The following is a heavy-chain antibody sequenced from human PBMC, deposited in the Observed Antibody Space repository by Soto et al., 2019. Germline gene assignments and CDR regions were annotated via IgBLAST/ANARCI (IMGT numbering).Heavy chain of an antibody. D-gene: IGHD6-19*01. CDR1: GDSYSISTYS. CDR3: AGMPYTSGLRFDP. CDR2: IYQSGVT. V-gene: IGHV4-30-2*01. Sequence: PSETLSLTCNMSGDSYSISTYSWSWIRQPPGKALQWIGFIYQSGVTSYNPSLASRVSISLDRSNNQCSLKLKSVTAADTAVYFCAGMPYTSGLRFDPWGPGTLVTRLL. J-gene: IGHJ5*02.